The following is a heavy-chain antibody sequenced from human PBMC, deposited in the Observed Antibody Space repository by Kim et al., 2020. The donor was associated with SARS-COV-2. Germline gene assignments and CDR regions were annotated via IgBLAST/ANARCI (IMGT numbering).Heavy chain of an antibody. D-gene: IGHD1-1*01. J-gene: IGHJ4*02. V-gene: IGHV3-30*04. Sequence: GGSLRLSCAASGFTFSSYAMHWVRQAPGKGLEWVAVISYDGSNKYYADSVKGRFTISRDNSKNTLYLQMNSLRAEDTAVYYCARDGGGTTGGGLDYWGQGTLVTVSS. CDR1: GFTFSSYA. CDR2: ISYDGSNK. CDR3: ARDGGGTTGGGLDY.